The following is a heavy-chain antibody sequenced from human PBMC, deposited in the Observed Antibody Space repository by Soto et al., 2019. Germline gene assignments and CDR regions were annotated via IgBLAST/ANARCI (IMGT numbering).Heavy chain of an antibody. V-gene: IGHV5-10-1*01. Sequence: GESLKISCKGSGYNFNSNWISWVRQMPGKGLEWMGRIDPGDSYTNYSPSFQGHVTISSDNSISTAYLQWSSLKASDTAMYYCARDIVVVPAAIVDYNYGMDVWRQGTTVTVSS. CDR1: GYNFNSNW. CDR2: IDPGDSYT. CDR3: ARDIVVVPAAIVDYNYGMDV. J-gene: IGHJ6*02. D-gene: IGHD2-2*01.